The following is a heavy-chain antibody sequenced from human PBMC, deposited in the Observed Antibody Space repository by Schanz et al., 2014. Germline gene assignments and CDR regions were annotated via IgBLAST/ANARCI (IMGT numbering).Heavy chain of an antibody. Sequence: QVQLVESGGGVVQPGRSLRLSCAAYGFTLSSYAMHWVRQAPGKGLEWVAVISYDGSNQYYADSVKGRFTISRDNSKNTLYLQMNTLRAEDTAVYYCARDRGYCSGGSCLTFDYWGQGTLVTVSS. V-gene: IGHV3-30-3*01. D-gene: IGHD2-15*01. CDR2: ISYDGSNQ. J-gene: IGHJ4*02. CDR1: GFTLSSYA. CDR3: ARDRGYCSGGSCLTFDY.